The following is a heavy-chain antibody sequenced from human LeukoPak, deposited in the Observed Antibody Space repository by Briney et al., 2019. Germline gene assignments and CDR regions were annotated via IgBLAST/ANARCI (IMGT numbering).Heavy chain of an antibody. CDR2: ISSTSRNI. CDR1: GFDFSIYS. J-gene: IGHJ4*02. D-gene: IGHD3-22*01. CDR3: TRVGTSGYTADY. V-gene: IGHV3-48*04. Sequence: GGSLRLSCAASGFDFSIYSINWVRQAPGKGLEWISYISSTSRNIYFADSVKGRFTISRENAQNSVSLQMNSLRAEDTAVYFCTRVGTSGYTADYWGQGTRVTVSS.